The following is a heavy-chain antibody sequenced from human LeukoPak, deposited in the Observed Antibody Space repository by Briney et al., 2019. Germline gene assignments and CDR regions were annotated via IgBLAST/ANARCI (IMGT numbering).Heavy chain of an antibody. CDR3: ARDRGSTEFDY. D-gene: IGHD1-26*01. CDR2: ISYDGSNK. V-gene: IGHV3-30*03. CDR1: GFTFSSYG. J-gene: IGHJ4*02. Sequence: GGSLRLSCAASGFTFSSYGTHWVRQAPGKGLEWVAVISYDGSNKYYADSVKGRFTISRDNAKNMMYLLMNSLRGEDTAVYYCARDRGSTEFDYWGQGTLVTVSS.